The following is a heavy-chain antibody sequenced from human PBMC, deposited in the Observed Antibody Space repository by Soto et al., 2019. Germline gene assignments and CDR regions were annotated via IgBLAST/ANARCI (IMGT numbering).Heavy chain of an antibody. CDR3: AYSSGWYGEENFDY. V-gene: IGHV4-34*01. CDR1: GGSFSGYY. CDR2: INHSGST. Sequence: SETLSLTCAVYGGSFSGYYWSWIRQPPGKGLEWIGEINHSGSTNYNPSLKSRVTISVDTSKNQFSLKLSSVTAADTAVYYCAYSSGWYGEENFDYWGQGTLVTVSS. J-gene: IGHJ4*02. D-gene: IGHD6-19*01.